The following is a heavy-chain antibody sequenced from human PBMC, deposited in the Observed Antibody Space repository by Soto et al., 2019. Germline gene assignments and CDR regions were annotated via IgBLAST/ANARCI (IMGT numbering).Heavy chain of an antibody. CDR2: IIPILGIA. J-gene: IGHJ5*02. D-gene: IGHD4-4*01. Sequence: ASVKVSCKASGGTFSSYTISWVRQAPGQGLEWMGRIIPILGIANYAQKFQGRVTITADKSTSTAYMELSSLRSEDTAVYYCARKYPVSNYNWFDPWGQGTLVTVSS. V-gene: IGHV1-69*02. CDR3: ARKYPVSNYNWFDP. CDR1: GGTFSSYT.